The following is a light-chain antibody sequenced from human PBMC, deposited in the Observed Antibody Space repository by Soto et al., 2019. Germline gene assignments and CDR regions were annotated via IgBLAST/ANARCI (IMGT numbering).Light chain of an antibody. CDR2: EVS. V-gene: IGLV2-8*01. CDR1: SSDVGGYNY. Sequence: QSALTQPPSASGSPGQSVTISCTGTSSDVGGYNYVSWYQQHPGKAPKLMIYEVSKRPSGVPDRFSGSKSGNTASLTVSGLQAEDEADYNCSSYAGSNNFGVFGTGTKVTVL. J-gene: IGLJ1*01. CDR3: SSYAGSNNFGV.